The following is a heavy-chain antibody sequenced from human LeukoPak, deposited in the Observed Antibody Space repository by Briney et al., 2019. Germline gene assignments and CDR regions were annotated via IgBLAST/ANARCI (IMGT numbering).Heavy chain of an antibody. V-gene: IGHV1-69*05. CDR1: GGTFSSYA. J-gene: IGHJ4*02. Sequence: SVKVSCKASGGTFSSYAISWVRQAPGQGLEWMGRIIPIFGTANYAQKFQGRVAITTDESTSTAYMELSSLRSEDTAVYYCAGGLEYYDSSGYLTTPSDYWGQGTLVTVSS. CDR2: IIPIFGTA. D-gene: IGHD3-22*01. CDR3: AGGLEYYDSSGYLTTPSDY.